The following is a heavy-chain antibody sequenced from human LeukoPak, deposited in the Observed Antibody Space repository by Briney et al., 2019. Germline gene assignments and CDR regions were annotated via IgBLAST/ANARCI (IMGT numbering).Heavy chain of an antibody. Sequence: PSETLSLTCTVSGGSISSGGYYWSWIRQHPGKGLEWIGYTYYSGSTYYNPSLKSRVTISVDTSKNQFSLKLSSVTAADTAVYYCARDRPEFLEWLLPRDYYYGMDVWGQGTTVTVSS. V-gene: IGHV4-31*03. D-gene: IGHD3-3*01. J-gene: IGHJ6*02. CDR3: ARDRPEFLEWLLPRDYYYGMDV. CDR1: GGSISSGGYY. CDR2: TYYSGST.